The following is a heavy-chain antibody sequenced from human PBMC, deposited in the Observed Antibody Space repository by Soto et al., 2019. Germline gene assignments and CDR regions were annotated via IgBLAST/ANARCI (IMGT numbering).Heavy chain of an antibody. CDR1: GFTFSSYG. Sequence: SGGALRLSCAASGFTFSSYGIHWVRQAQGKGLEWVAVIWYDGSNKYYADSVKGRFTISRDNSKNTLYLQMNSLRAEDTAVYYCARGKTGYYYGMDVWGQGTTVTVSS. CDR3: ARGKTGYYYGMDV. V-gene: IGHV3-33*01. D-gene: IGHD1-1*01. CDR2: IWYDGSNK. J-gene: IGHJ6*02.